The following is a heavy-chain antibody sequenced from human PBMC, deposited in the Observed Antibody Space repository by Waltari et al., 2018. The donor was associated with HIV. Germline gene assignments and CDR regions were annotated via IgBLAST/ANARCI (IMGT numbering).Heavy chain of an antibody. D-gene: IGHD2-15*01. CDR3: VRDDPGYVAIDY. J-gene: IGHJ4*02. V-gene: IGHV3-7*03. CDR1: VFDFSGFS. CDR2: LRRDTYEA. Sequence: LVQSGGGEVHEGGSLLLSFSGPVFDFSGFSLNWVRQTPRRCLEWVASLRRDTYEANYLAAVRGRFIISRDNAKSSAYLEMSSMRVEDTGTYYCVRDDPGYVAIDYWGQGSQVVVS.